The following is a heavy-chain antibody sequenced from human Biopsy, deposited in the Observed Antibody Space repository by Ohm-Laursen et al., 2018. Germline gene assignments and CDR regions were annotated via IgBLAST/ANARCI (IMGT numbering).Heavy chain of an antibody. CDR1: GFPFSGYY. J-gene: IGHJ6*02. Sequence: GSLRLSCAASGFPFSGYYMRWIRQAPGKGLDWVSYISDGGTTIYYADSVKGRFTISRDNAKKSLYLQMNSLRAEDTAVYYCARDTRWSPYGIDVWGQGTTVTVSS. CDR3: ARDTRWSPYGIDV. V-gene: IGHV3-11*01. D-gene: IGHD4-23*01. CDR2: ISDGGTTI.